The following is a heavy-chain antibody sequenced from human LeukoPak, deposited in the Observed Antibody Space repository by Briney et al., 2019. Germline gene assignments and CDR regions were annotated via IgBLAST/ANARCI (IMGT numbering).Heavy chain of an antibody. V-gene: IGHV1-69*05. J-gene: IGHJ4*02. CDR2: IIPIFGTA. CDR3: ARDRASTAMAYFDY. D-gene: IGHD5-18*01. Sequence: SVKVSCKASGGTFSSYAISWVRQAPGQGLEWMGRIIPIFGTANYAQKFQGRVTTTTDESTSTAYMELSSLRSEDTAVYYCARDRASTAMAYFDYWGRGTLVTVSS. CDR1: GGTFSSYA.